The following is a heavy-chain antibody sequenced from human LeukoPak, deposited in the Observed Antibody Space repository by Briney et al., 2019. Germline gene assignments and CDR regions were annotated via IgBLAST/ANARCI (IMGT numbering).Heavy chain of an antibody. D-gene: IGHD2-15*01. V-gene: IGHV3-21*01. CDR3: AREHGGEDFDY. CDR1: GFTFSSYS. Sequence: KPGGSLRLSCAASGFTFSSYSMYSVRQAPGKGLEWVSSISSSSSYIYYADSVKGRFTISRDNAKNSLYLQMNSLRAEDTAVYYCAREHGGEDFDYWGQGTLVTVSS. J-gene: IGHJ4*02. CDR2: ISSSSSYI.